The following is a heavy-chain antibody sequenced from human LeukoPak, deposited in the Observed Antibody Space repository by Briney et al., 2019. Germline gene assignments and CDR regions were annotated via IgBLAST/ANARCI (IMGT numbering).Heavy chain of an antibody. V-gene: IGHV3-11*01. CDR3: VREAKMNHIL. Sequence: NPGGSLRLSCAVSGFTFIDYYVTWIRQAPGKGLEWVSHISRSSGTIYYADSVQGRFTVSRDNGKKSLYLQMSYLRAEDTAVSYCVREAKMNHILWRQGTLVTVSS. D-gene: IGHD2-21*01. J-gene: IGHJ4*02. CDR1: GFTFIDYY. CDR2: ISRSSGTI.